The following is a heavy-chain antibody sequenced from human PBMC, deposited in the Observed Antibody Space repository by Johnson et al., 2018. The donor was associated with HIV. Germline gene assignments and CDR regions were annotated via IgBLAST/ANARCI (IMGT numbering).Heavy chain of an antibody. CDR3: AKDRAACWCSGSYLAG. CDR2: ISYDGSNK. D-gene: IGHD1-26*01. V-gene: IGHV3-30*04. CDR1: GFTFSSYA. J-gene: IGHJ3*01. Sequence: QVQLVESGGGVVQPGRSLRLSCAASGFTFSSYAMHWVRQAPGKGLEWVAVISYDGSNKYYADSVKGRFTISRDNSKNTLYMQMNSLRADDTAVYYCAKDRAACWCSGSYLAGWGQGTMVTVSS.